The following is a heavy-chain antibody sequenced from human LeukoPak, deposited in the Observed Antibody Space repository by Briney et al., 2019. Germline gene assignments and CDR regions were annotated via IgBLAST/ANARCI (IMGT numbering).Heavy chain of an antibody. CDR3: TRDMIRGVVNY. CDR1: GFTFSNYW. CDR2: INKDGTST. V-gene: IGHV3-74*01. D-gene: IGHD3-10*01. Sequence: GGSLRLSCAASGFTFSNYWMHWVRQAPGKGLVWVSRINKDGTSTTNADSVKGRFTISRDNAKNMLYLQMNSLRAEDTAVYYCTRDMIRGVVNYWGQGTLVTVSS. J-gene: IGHJ4*02.